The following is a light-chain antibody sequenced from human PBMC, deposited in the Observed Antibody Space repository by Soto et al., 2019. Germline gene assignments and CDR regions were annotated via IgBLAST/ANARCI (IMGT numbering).Light chain of an antibody. V-gene: IGKV1-39*01. J-gene: IGKJ1*01. Sequence: DIQMMQSPSSLSASVGDRVTITCRASQSVRTYLNWYQLKPGKAPNLLIYGVSTLPSGVPSRSSGAGSGTDFTLTISRLQPEDFASYYCQQSYSTPWTFGPGTKVEIK. CDR2: GVS. CDR3: QQSYSTPWT. CDR1: QSVRTY.